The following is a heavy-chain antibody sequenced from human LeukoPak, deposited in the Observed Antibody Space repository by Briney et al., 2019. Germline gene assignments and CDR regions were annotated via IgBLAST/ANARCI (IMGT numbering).Heavy chain of an antibody. CDR2: IKQDGSEK. CDR1: GFIFSSHG. Sequence: GGTLRLACAASGFIFSSHGMNWVRQAPGKGLEWVANIKQDGSEKYYVDSVKGRFTISRDNAKNSLYLQMNSLRAEDTAVYYCARSYSSSSQGYYYYYYYMDVWGKGTTVTVSS. V-gene: IGHV3-7*01. CDR3: ARSYSSSSQGYYYYYYYMDV. J-gene: IGHJ6*03. D-gene: IGHD6-13*01.